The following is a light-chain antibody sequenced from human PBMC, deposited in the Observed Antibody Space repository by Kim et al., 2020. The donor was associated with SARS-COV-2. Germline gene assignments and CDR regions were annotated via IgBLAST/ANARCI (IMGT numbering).Light chain of an antibody. Sequence: VSGGDRVTTSCRARHGISNSLAWYQQKPGKVPQLLIYAASALQSGVPSRFSGSGSGTDFTFTISSLQPEDVATYYCQKYNSVPWTFGQGTKVDIK. V-gene: IGKV1-27*01. J-gene: IGKJ1*01. CDR2: AAS. CDR3: QKYNSVPWT. CDR1: HGISNS.